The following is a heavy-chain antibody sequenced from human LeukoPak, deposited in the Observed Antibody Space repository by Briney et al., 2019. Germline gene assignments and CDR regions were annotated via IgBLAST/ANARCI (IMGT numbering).Heavy chain of an antibody. Sequence: GGSLRLSCAASGHSFSTYWMTWVRQAPGKGLEWVANIKADGRETYYVDSVKGRFTISRDNAQNSLYLQLNSLRVEDTAVYYCAKGGHVDYCGQGSLVTVSS. CDR1: GHSFSTYW. J-gene: IGHJ4*02. CDR2: IKADGRET. V-gene: IGHV3-7*01. CDR3: AKGGHVDY.